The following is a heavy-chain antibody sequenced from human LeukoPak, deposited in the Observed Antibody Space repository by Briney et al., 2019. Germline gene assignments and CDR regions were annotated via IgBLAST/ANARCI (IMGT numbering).Heavy chain of an antibody. V-gene: IGHV3-30*09. CDR2: ISYDGSNK. J-gene: IGHJ6*02. CDR1: GFTFSSYA. D-gene: IGHD3-22*01. Sequence: GGSLRLSCAASGFTFSSYAMHWVRQAPGKGLEWVAVISYDGSNKYYADSVKGRFAISRDNSKNTLYLQMNSLRAEDTAVYYCASLWYYYDSGCMDVWGQGTTVTVSS. CDR3: ASLWYYYDSGCMDV.